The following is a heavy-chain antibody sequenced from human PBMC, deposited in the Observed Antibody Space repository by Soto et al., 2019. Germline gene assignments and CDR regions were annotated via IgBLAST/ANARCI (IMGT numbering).Heavy chain of an antibody. V-gene: IGHV4-4*02. Sequence: SETLSLTCAVYGGSISSSNWWSWVRQPPGKGLEWIGEIYHSGSTNYNPSLKSRVTISVDKSKNQFSLKLSSVTAADTAVYYCARDRSSSSWYYFDYWGQGTLVTVSS. CDR2: IYHSGST. CDR3: ARDRSSSSWYYFDY. J-gene: IGHJ4*02. CDR1: GGSISSSNW. D-gene: IGHD6-13*01.